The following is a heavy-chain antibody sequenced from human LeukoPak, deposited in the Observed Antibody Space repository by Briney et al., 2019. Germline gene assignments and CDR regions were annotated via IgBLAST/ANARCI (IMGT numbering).Heavy chain of an antibody. CDR3: ARSGYVWGSYRLQTFDY. D-gene: IGHD3-16*02. CDR2: IIPIFGTA. Sequence: SVKVSCKASGGTFSSYAISWVRQAPGQGLEWMGGIIPIFGTANYAQKFQGRVTITADESTSTAYMELSSLRSEDTAVYYCARSGYVWGSYRLQTFDYWGQGTLVTVSS. CDR1: GGTFSSYA. V-gene: IGHV1-69*01. J-gene: IGHJ4*02.